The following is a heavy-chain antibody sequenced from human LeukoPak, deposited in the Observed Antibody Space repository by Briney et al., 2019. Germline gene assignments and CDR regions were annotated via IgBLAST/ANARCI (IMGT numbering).Heavy chain of an antibody. V-gene: IGHV3-74*01. CDR1: GFTFNEFW. CDR2: IHKDGLHT. J-gene: IGHJ4*02. Sequence: EGSLRLSCAASGFTFNEFWMHWVRQAPGKGLMWVSRIHKDGLHTWYADSMKGRFTISRDNAENTVYLQLNSLRVEDTAVYYCARESEAAGTYHLDHWGQGNLVTVSS. CDR3: ARESEAAGTYHLDH. D-gene: IGHD6-25*01.